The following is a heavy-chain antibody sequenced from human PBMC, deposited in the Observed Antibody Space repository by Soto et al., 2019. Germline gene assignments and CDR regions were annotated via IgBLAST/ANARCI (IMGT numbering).Heavy chain of an antibody. J-gene: IGHJ6*02. V-gene: IGHV3-30*18. Sequence: GGSLRLSCAASGFTFSSYGMHWVRQAPGKGLEWVAVISYDGSNKYYADSVKGRFTISRDNSKNTLYLQMNSLRAEDTAVYYCAKDMYYDFWSGYYLGYYYYGMDVWGQGTTVTVSS. CDR1: GFTFSSYG. D-gene: IGHD3-3*01. CDR2: ISYDGSNK. CDR3: AKDMYYDFWSGYYLGYYYYGMDV.